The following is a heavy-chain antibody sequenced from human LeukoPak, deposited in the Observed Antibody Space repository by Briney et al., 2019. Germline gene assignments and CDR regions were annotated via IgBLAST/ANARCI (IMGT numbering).Heavy chain of an antibody. D-gene: IGHD6-19*01. CDR1: GGSFSGYY. J-gene: IGHJ4*02. CDR3: ARARWLVQSTHSRHPFDY. Sequence: SETLSLTCAVYGGSFSGYYWSWIRQPPGKGLEWIGEINHSGSTNYNPSLKSRVTISVDTSKNQFSLKLSSVTAADTAVYYCARARWLVQSTHSRHPFDYWGQGTLVTVSS. CDR2: INHSGST. V-gene: IGHV4-34*01.